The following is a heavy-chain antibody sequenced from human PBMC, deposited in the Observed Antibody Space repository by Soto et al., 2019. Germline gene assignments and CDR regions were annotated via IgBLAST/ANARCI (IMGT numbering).Heavy chain of an antibody. V-gene: IGHV3-30*18. CDR3: AKDQYSSSSGGLNFDY. Sequence: QVQLVESGGGVVQPGRSLRLSCAASGFTFSSYGMHWVRQAPGKGLEWVAVISYDGSNKYYADSVKGRFTISRDNSKNTLYLQMNSLRAEDTAVYYCAKDQYSSSSGGLNFDYWGQGTLVTVSS. J-gene: IGHJ4*02. CDR1: GFTFSSYG. CDR2: ISYDGSNK. D-gene: IGHD6-6*01.